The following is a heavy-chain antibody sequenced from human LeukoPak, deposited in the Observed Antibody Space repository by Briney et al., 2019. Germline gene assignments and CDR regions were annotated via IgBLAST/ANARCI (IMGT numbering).Heavy chain of an antibody. Sequence: GGSLRLSCAASGFTFDDYAMHWVRQAPGKGLEWVAGISWNSGSIGYADSVKGRFTISRDNAKNSLYLQMNSLRAEDTAVYYCARDRGYYDSSGYYNHWGQGTPVTVSS. V-gene: IGHV3-9*01. CDR3: ARDRGYYDSSGYYNH. D-gene: IGHD3-22*01. CDR2: ISWNSGSI. J-gene: IGHJ5*02. CDR1: GFTFDDYA.